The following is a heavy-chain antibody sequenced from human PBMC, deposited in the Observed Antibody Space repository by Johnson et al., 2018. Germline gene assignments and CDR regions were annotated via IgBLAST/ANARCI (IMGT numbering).Heavy chain of an antibody. CDR2: ISGSGSST. V-gene: IGHV3-23*01. J-gene: IGHJ4*01. CDR1: GFTFKNYA. CDR3: SKGRYNWNYFFFDD. Sequence: EVQLLETGGGLAQPGGSRRLSCVDSGFTFKNYAMSWVRQAPGKGLEWVSVISGSGSSTYYAASVKGRVTISRDNSKNTLYLPMNGLRAEDTAVYYCSKGRYNWNYFFFDDWGHGTLVTVSS. D-gene: IGHD1-7*01.